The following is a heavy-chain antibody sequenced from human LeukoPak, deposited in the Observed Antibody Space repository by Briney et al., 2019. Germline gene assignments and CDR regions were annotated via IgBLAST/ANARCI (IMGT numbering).Heavy chain of an antibody. V-gene: IGHV3-48*03. CDR3: ARKMRILIGRDY. Sequence: GGSLRLSCAASGFTFSSYEMNWVRQAPGKGLEWVSYISSSGSTIYYADSVKGRFTISRDNSKNSLYLQMNSLRAEDTAVYYCARKMRILIGRDYWGQGTLVTVSS. D-gene: IGHD3-9*01. J-gene: IGHJ4*02. CDR1: GFTFSSYE. CDR2: ISSSGSTI.